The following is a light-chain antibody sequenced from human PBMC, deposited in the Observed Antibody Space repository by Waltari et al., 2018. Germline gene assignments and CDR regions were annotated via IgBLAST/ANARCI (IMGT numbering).Light chain of an antibody. J-gene: IGKJ2*01. CDR1: QDISNY. CDR3: QHVYT. CDR2: DAS. Sequence: DIQMTQSPSSLSTSVGERVIITCQASQDISNYLNWSQQKPGKTPKLLIYDASNLETGVPSRFSGSGSGTDFTFTISSLQPEDIATYYCQHVYTFGQGTKLEIK. V-gene: IGKV1-33*01.